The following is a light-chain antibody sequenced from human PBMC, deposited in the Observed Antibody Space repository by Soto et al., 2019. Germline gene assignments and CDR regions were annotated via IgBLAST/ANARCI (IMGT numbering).Light chain of an antibody. CDR3: QQYGSSPLT. Sequence: IVLTQSPDTLSLSPGERATLSCRASESVSDNYLAWYQQRSGQAPRLVIYGASSRASAVPDRFSGSGSGADFTLTISRLEPEDFAVYYCQQYGSSPLTFGGGTKVDIK. J-gene: IGKJ4*01. CDR1: ESVSDNY. CDR2: GAS. V-gene: IGKV3-20*01.